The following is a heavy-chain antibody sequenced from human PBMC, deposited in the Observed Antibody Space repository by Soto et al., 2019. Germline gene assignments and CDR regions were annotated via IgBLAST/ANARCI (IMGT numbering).Heavy chain of an antibody. CDR1: GGSISSGGYY. CDR3: ARALRDSWYYYGMDV. D-gene: IGHD6-6*01. Sequence: QVQLQESGPGLVKPSQTLSLTCTVSGGSISSGGYYWSWTRQHLGKGLEWIGYIYYSGSTYYNPSLKSRVTISVDTSKNQFSLKLSSVTAADTAVYYCARALRDSWYYYGMDVWGQGTTVTVSS. CDR2: IYYSGST. V-gene: IGHV4-31*03. J-gene: IGHJ6*02.